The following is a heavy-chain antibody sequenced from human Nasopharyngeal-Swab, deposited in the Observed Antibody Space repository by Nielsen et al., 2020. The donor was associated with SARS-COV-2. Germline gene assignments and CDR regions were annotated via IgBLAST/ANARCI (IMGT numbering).Heavy chain of an antibody. Sequence: GGSLRLSCAASGFTFSSYWMSWVRQAPGKGLEWVAVISYDGSNKYYADSVKGRFTISRDNSKNTLYLQMNSLRAEDTAVYYCARGDGDSSPFDYWGQGTLVTVPS. J-gene: IGHJ4*02. V-gene: IGHV3-30-3*01. CDR2: ISYDGSNK. CDR1: GFTFSSYW. CDR3: ARGDGDSSPFDY. D-gene: IGHD4-17*01.